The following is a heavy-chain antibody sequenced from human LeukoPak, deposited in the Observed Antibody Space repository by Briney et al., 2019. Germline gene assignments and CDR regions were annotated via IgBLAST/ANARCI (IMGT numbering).Heavy chain of an antibody. J-gene: IGHJ6*03. Sequence: GGSLRLSCAASGFTFSSYWMSWVRQAPGKGLEWVANIKQDGSETYYVDSVKGRFTISRDNAKNSLYLQMNSLRAEDTAVYYCAREGSDWNYYYYMDVWGKGTTVTISS. CDR3: AREGSDWNYYYYMDV. CDR2: IKQDGSET. CDR1: GFTFSSYW. V-gene: IGHV3-7*01. D-gene: IGHD6-19*01.